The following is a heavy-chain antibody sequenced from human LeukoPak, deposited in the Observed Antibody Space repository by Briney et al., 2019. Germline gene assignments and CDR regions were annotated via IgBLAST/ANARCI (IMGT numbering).Heavy chain of an antibody. D-gene: IGHD5-18*01. Sequence: KTSETLSLTCTVPGGSISSGDYYWSWIRQPPGKGLEWIGYIYYSGSTYYNPSLKSRVTISVDTSKNQFSLKLSSVTAADAAVYYCARAPKDDTAMVNWFDPWGQGTLVTVSS. CDR1: GGSISSGDYY. CDR3: ARAPKDDTAMVNWFDP. J-gene: IGHJ5*02. CDR2: IYYSGST. V-gene: IGHV4-30-4*08.